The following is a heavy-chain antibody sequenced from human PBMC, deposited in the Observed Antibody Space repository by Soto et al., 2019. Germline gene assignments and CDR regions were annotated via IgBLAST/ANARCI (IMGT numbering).Heavy chain of an antibody. CDR3: ARGGADFWSGYYHAFDI. Sequence: LSLTCTVSGGSISSGDYYWSWIRQPPGKGLEWIGYIYYSGSTYYNPSLKSRVTISVDTSKNQFSLKLSSVTAADTAVYYCARGGADFWSGYYHAFDIWGQGTMVTVSS. V-gene: IGHV4-30-4*01. CDR2: IYYSGST. J-gene: IGHJ3*02. D-gene: IGHD3-3*01. CDR1: GGSISSGDYY.